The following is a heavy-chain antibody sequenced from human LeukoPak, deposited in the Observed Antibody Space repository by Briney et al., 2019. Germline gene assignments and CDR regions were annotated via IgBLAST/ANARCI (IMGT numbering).Heavy chain of an antibody. V-gene: IGHV4-39*07. J-gene: IGHJ4*02. CDR2: INHSGST. CDR3: ARRGFGFGESYTTYY. Sequence: SETLSLTCTVSGGSISSSSYYWGWIRQPPGKGLEWIGEINHSGSTNYNPSLKSRVTISVDTSKNQFSLKLSSVTAADTAVYYCARRGFGFGESYTTYYWGQGTLVTVSS. CDR1: GGSISSSSYY. D-gene: IGHD3-10*01.